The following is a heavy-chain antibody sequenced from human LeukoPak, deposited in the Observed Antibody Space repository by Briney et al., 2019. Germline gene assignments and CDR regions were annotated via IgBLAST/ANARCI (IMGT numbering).Heavy chain of an antibody. CDR2: IYYSGST. J-gene: IGHJ5*02. CDR3: AGAAADNWFDP. D-gene: IGHD6-13*01. CDR1: GGSISSYY. Sequence: SETLSLTCTVSGGSISSYYWSWIRQPPGKGLEWIGYIYYSGSTNYSPSLKSRLTISVDTSKNQFSLKLSSVTAADTAVYYCAGAAADNWFDPWGRGTLVTVSS. V-gene: IGHV4-59*01.